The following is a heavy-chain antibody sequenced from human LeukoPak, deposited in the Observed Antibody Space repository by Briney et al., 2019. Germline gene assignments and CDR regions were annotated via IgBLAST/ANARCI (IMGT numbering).Heavy chain of an antibody. CDR1: GGSISSGSYY. D-gene: IGHD3-22*01. CDR3: ARVYYYDSSGYRVYYYMDV. J-gene: IGHJ6*03. V-gene: IGHV4-61*02. Sequence: SQTLSLTCTVSGGSISSGSYYWSWIRQPAGEGLEWIGRIYTSGSTNYNPSLKSRVTISVDTSKNQFSLKLSSVTAADTAVYYCARVYYYDSSGYRVYYYMDVWGKGTTVTVSS. CDR2: IYTSGST.